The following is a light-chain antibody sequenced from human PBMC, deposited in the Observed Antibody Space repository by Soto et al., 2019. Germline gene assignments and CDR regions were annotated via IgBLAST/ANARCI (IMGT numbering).Light chain of an antibody. CDR3: QHRSNWPLT. J-gene: IGKJ4*01. CDR2: DAS. CDR1: QSVSSY. Sequence: EIVLTQSPATLSLSPGARATLSCRASQSVSSYLAWYQQRPGQAPRLLIYDASNRAPGIPARFSGSGSGTDFTLTISSLEPEDFAVYYCQHRSNWPLTFGGGTRVEIK. V-gene: IGKV3-11*01.